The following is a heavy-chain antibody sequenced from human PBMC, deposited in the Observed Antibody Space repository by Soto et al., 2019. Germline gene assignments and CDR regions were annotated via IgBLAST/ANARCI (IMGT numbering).Heavy chain of an antibody. J-gene: IGHJ6*02. CDR2: IVPLFRTT. CDR1: GGTFSSYA. CDR3: ARDAAMAPGVYYYYYGMDV. D-gene: IGHD5-18*01. V-gene: IGHV1-69*06. Sequence: SVKVSCKTSGGTFSSYAISWVRQAPGQGLEWMGGIVPLFRTTNYAQKFQGRVTITADTSTYTVYMELSGLRSGDTAVYYCARDAAMAPGVYYYYYGMDVWGQGTTVTVSS.